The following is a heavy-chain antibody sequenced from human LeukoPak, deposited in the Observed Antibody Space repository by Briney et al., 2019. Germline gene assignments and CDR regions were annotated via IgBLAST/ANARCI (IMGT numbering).Heavy chain of an antibody. CDR1: GGSISSSSYY. Sequence: SETLSLTCTVSGGSISSSSYYWGWIRQPPGKGLEWIGSIYYSGSTYYNPSLKGRVTISVDTSKNQFSLKLSSVTAADTAVYYCAGSSGWYPTADYWGQGTLVTVSS. CDR2: IYYSGST. D-gene: IGHD6-19*01. J-gene: IGHJ4*02. CDR3: AGSSGWYPTADY. V-gene: IGHV4-39*01.